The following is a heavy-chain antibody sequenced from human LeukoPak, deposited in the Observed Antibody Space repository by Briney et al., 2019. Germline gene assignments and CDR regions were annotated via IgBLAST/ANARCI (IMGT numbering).Heavy chain of an antibody. D-gene: IGHD2-21*01. CDR3: AKEVPHIVVVIAGGAFDI. Sequence: PGGPLRLSCAASGFTFSSYGMHWVRQAPGKGLEWVAFIRYDGSNKYYADSVKGRFTISRDNSKNTLYLQMNSLRAEDTAVYYCAKEVPHIVVVIAGGAFDIWGQGTMVTVSS. V-gene: IGHV3-30*02. J-gene: IGHJ3*02. CDR2: IRYDGSNK. CDR1: GFTFSSYG.